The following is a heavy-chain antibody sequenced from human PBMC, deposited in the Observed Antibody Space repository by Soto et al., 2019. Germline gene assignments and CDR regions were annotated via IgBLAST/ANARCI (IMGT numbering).Heavy chain of an antibody. V-gene: IGHV3-73*01. J-gene: IGHJ4*02. D-gene: IGHD6-6*01. CDR2: IRSKANSYTT. CDR3: TSGYSSSGY. Sequence: GGSLRLSCAAPGFTFSGSAMHWVRQASGKGLEWVGRIRSKANSYTTAYAASVKGRFTISRDDSKNTAYLQMNSLKTEDTAVYYCTSGYSSSGYWGQGTLVTVSS. CDR1: GFTFSGSA.